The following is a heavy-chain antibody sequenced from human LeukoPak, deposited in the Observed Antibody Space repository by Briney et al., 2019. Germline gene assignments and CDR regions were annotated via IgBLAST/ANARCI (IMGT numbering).Heavy chain of an antibody. CDR3: TRDTHEYYYDSSGYGNFQH. Sequence: TGGSLRLSCTASGFTFGDYGMSWVRQAPGKGLEWVGFIRSEAYGGTTEYAASVKGRFTISRDDSKSIAYLQMNSLKTEVTAVYYCTRDTHEYYYDSSGYGNFQHWGQGTLVTVSS. D-gene: IGHD3-22*01. CDR2: IRSEAYGGTT. CDR1: GFTFGDYG. J-gene: IGHJ1*01. V-gene: IGHV3-49*04.